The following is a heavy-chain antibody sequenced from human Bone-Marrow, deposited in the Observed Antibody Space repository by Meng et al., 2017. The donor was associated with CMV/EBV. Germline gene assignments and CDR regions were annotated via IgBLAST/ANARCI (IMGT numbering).Heavy chain of an antibody. J-gene: IGHJ3*02. CDR1: GGTFSSYA. Sequence: ASVKVSCKASGGTFSSYAISWVRQAPGQGLEWMGWMNPNSGNTGYAQKFQGRVTMTRNTSISTAYMELSSLRSEDTAVYYCARNGAYGGNDAFDIWGQGTMVTVSS. CDR3: ARNGAYGGNDAFDI. D-gene: IGHD4-23*01. V-gene: IGHV1-8*02. CDR2: MNPNSGNT.